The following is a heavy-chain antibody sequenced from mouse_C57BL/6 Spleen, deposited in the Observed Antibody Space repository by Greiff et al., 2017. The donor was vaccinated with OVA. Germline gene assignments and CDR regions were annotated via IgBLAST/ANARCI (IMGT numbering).Heavy chain of an antibody. Sequence: QVQLQQSGPELVKPGASVKISCKASGYAFSSSWMNWVKQRPGKGLEWIGRIYPGDGDTNYNGKFKGKATLTADKSSSTAYMQLSSLTSDDSAVYFCARETAQASYYFDYWGQGTTLTVSS. CDR3: ARETAQASYYFDY. D-gene: IGHD3-2*02. CDR1: GYAFSSSW. J-gene: IGHJ2*01. V-gene: IGHV1-82*01. CDR2: IYPGDGDT.